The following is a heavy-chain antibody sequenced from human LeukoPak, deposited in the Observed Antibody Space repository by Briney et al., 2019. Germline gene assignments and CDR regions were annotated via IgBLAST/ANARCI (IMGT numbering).Heavy chain of an antibody. Sequence: PGGSLRLSCAASGFTFSSYSMNWVRQAPGKGLEWVSSISSSSSYIYYADSVKGRFTISRDNAKNSLYLQMNSLRAEDTAVYYCARYVVTMRVIDIWGQGTMVTVSS. CDR3: ARYVVTMRVIDI. CDR1: GFTFSSYS. D-gene: IGHD3-22*01. J-gene: IGHJ3*02. V-gene: IGHV3-21*01. CDR2: ISSSSSYI.